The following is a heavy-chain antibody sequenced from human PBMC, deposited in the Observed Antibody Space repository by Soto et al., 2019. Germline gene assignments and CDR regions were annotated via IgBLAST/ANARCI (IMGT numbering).Heavy chain of an antibody. CDR2: ISAYNGNT. J-gene: IGHJ5*02. V-gene: IGHV1-18*04. CDR3: ARGSSSWSRWFDP. D-gene: IGHD6-13*01. Sequence: GGLVKVSFKASGYTFTSYGISWLRHAPGQGLEWMGWISAYNGNTNYAQKLQGRVTMTTDTSTSTAYMELRSLRSDDTAVYYCARGSSSWSRWFDPWGQGTLVTVSS. CDR1: GYTFTSYG.